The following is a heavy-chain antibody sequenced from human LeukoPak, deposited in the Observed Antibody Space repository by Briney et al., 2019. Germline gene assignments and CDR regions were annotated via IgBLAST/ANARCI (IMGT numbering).Heavy chain of an antibody. J-gene: IGHJ4*02. D-gene: IGHD3-10*01. CDR2: INEDGSKK. Sequence: GGSLRFSGVGSAFTFSSSWMNWVRQAPGKGLEWVANINEDGSKKSYVDSVKGRFTISRDNAKNSLFLQMSSLRAEDTALYYCDYRGEWGQGNLVSVSS. CDR1: AFTFSSSW. CDR3: DYRGE. V-gene: IGHV3-7*05.